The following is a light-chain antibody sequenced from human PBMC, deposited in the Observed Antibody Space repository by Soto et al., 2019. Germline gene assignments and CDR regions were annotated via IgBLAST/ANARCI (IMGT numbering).Light chain of an antibody. J-gene: IGKJ1*01. CDR3: QQSYSTPRT. V-gene: IGKV1-39*01. Sequence: DIQMTQSPSSLSASVGDRVTITCRASQSISSYLNWYQQKPGKAPKLLIYAASSLQSGVPSRFSGSVSGTDFTLNISSLQPEDFETYYCQQSYSTPRTFGQGTKVDIK. CDR1: QSISSY. CDR2: AAS.